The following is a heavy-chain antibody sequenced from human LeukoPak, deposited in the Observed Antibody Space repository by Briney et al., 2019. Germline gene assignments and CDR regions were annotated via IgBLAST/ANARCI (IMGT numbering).Heavy chain of an antibody. CDR2: IYTSGST. CDR3: ARGADSSGEDYFDY. J-gene: IGHJ4*02. D-gene: IGHD3-22*01. CDR1: GGSISSYY. Sequence: SETLSLTCTVSGGSISSYYWSWIRQPAGKGLEWIGCIYTSGSTNYNPSLKSRVTMSVDTSKNQFSLKLSSVTAADTAVYYCARGADSSGEDYFDYWGQGTLVTVSS. V-gene: IGHV4-4*07.